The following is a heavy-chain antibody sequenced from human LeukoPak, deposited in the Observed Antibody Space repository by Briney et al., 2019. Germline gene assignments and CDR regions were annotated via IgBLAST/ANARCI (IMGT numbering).Heavy chain of an antibody. CDR3: ARDGVVPAAIDYYYYYMDV. D-gene: IGHD2-2*01. CDR2: IIPILGIA. J-gene: IGHJ6*03. V-gene: IGHV1-69*04. Sequence: ASVKVSCKASGGTFSSYTISWVRQAPGQGLEWMGRIIPILGIANYAQKFQGRVTITADKSTSTAYMELSSLRSEDTAVYYCARDGVVPAAIDYYYYYMDVWGKGTAVTVSS. CDR1: GGTFSSYT.